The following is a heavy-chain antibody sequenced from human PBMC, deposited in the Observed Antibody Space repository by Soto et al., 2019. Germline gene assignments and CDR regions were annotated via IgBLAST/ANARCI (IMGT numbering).Heavy chain of an antibody. CDR3: ARDYPYYYDSSGYYYRTLPFDI. V-gene: IGHV1-18*01. J-gene: IGHJ3*02. CDR1: GYTFTSYG. Sequence: VQLVQSGAEVKKPGASVKVSCKASGYTFTSYGISWVRQAPGQGLEWMGWISAYNGNTNYAQKLQGRVTMTTDTSTSTAYMELRSLRSDDTAVYYCARDYPYYYDSSGYYYRTLPFDIWGQGTMVTVSS. D-gene: IGHD3-22*01. CDR2: ISAYNGNT.